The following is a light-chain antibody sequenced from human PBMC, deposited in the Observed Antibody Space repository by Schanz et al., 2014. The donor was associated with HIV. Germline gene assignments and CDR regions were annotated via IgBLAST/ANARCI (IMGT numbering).Light chain of an antibody. CDR3: QSFDTSLSPVV. V-gene: IGLV1-40*01. CDR2: GNT. Sequence: QSVLTQPPSMAGAPGQRVTISCTGSRSNIGAGYDVHWYQQLPGTAPKLLIYGNTNRPSGVPDRFSGSKFGTSASLIISALQGEDEGDYYCQSFDTSLSPVVFGGGTKLTVL. J-gene: IGLJ2*01. CDR1: RSNIGAGYD.